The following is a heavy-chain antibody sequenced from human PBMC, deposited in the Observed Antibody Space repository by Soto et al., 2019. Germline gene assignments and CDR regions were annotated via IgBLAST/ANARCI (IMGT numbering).Heavy chain of an antibody. CDR3: ASRGFGELSHNWFDP. CDR1: GGSISSSSFC. D-gene: IGHD3-10*01. V-gene: IGHV4-39*01. CDR2: IYYSGST. J-gene: IGHJ5*02. Sequence: SETLSLTCTVSGGSISSSSFCWGWIRQPPGKGLEWIGSIYYSGSTYYNPSLKSRVTISVDTSKNQFSLKLSSVTAADTAVYYCASRGFGELSHNWFDPWGQGTLVTVSS.